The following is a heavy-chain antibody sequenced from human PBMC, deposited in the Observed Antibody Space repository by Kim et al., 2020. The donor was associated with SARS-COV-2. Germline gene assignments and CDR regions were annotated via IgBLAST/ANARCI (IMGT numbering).Heavy chain of an antibody. V-gene: IGHV3-30-3*01. J-gene: IGHJ6*01. D-gene: IGHD3-16*01. CDR3: ARDPGDGHTYYYYGMVV. CDR2: ISYDGSNK. Sequence: GGSLRLSCAASGFTFSSYAMHWVRQAPGKGLEWVAVISYDGSNKYYADSVKGRFTISRDNSKNTLYLQMNSLRAEDTAVYYCARDPGDGHTYYYYGMVV. CDR1: GFTFSSYA.